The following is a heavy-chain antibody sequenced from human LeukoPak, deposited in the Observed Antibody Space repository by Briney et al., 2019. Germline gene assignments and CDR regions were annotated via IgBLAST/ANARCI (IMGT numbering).Heavy chain of an antibody. J-gene: IGHJ4*02. D-gene: IGHD1-1*01. V-gene: IGHV3-30*02. Sequence: GGSLRLSCAASGFTFSSYGMHWVRQAPGKGLEWVAFIRYDGSNKNYADSVKGRFIISRDNAKNTLYLQMNSLRAEDTAVYYCARGGPGTGMDYWGQGALVTVSS. CDR2: IRYDGSNK. CDR3: ARGGPGTGMDY. CDR1: GFTFSSYG.